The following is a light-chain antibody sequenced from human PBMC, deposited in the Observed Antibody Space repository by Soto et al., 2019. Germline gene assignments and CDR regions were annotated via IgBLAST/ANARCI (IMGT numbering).Light chain of an antibody. CDR3: QVWDSSSDHSGV. V-gene: IGLV3-21*02. Sequence: SYELTQPPSVSVAPGQTARITCGGNNIGSKSVHWYQQKPGQAPVLVVYDDSDRPSGIPERFSGSNSGNTATLTIRRVEAGDEADYYCQVWDSSSDHSGVFGTGTKLTVL. CDR2: DDS. CDR1: NIGSKS. J-gene: IGLJ1*01.